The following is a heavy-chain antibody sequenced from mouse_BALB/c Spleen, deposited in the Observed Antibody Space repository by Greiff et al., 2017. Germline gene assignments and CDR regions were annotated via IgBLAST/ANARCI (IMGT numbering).Heavy chain of an antibody. CDR3: AKTYGNYEAMDY. CDR2: IWRGGST. CDR1: GFSLTSYG. Sequence: VQLQQSGPSLVQPSQSLSITCTVSGFSLTSYGVHWVRQSPGKGLEWLGVIWRGGSTDYNAAFMSRLSITKDNSKSQVFFKMNSLQADDTAIYYCAKTYGNYEAMDYWGQGTSVTVSS. V-gene: IGHV2-5-1*01. D-gene: IGHD2-1*01. J-gene: IGHJ4*01.